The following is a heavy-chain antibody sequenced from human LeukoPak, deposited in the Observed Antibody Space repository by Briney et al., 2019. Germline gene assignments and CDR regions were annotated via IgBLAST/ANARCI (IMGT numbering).Heavy chain of an antibody. V-gene: IGHV4-38-2*02. Sequence: SETLSLTCTVSGYSISSGYYWGWIRQPPGKGLEWIGNIYHSGSTYYKPSLKSRVTISVDTSKNQFSLKLSSVTAADTAVYYCARGLYDYVWGSYRLRMFDYWGQGTLVTVSS. D-gene: IGHD3-16*02. J-gene: IGHJ4*02. CDR3: ARGLYDYVWGSYRLRMFDY. CDR1: GYSISSGYY. CDR2: IYHSGST.